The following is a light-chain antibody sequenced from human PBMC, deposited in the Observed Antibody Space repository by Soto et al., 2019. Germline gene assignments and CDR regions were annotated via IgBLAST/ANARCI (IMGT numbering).Light chain of an antibody. Sequence: DIQMTESPSSLYASLGYRVTITWRASQSITRWLTWYQQKPGKAPNLLIYDASTLERGVPSRFSGTGSGTEFTLTIDRLQPDDFATYYCQKYHTSSINFGQGTRLEI. CDR1: QSITRW. V-gene: IGKV1-5*01. CDR3: QKYHTSSIN. CDR2: DAS. J-gene: IGKJ5*01.